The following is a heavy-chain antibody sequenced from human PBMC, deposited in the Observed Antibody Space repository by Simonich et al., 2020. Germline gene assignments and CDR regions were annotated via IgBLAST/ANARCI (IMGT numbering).Heavy chain of an antibody. V-gene: IGHV3-43D*04. CDR2: ISWDGGST. CDR1: GFTFDDYA. D-gene: IGHD6-6*01. Sequence: EVQLVESGGVVVQPGGSLRLSCAASGFTFDDYAMHWVRQAPGKGLEWVSLISWDGGSTYYADSVKGRFTISRDNSKNSLYLQMNSLRAEDTALYYCAKARVAARHYYYYGMDVWGQGTTVTVSS. CDR3: AKARVAARHYYYYGMDV. J-gene: IGHJ6*02.